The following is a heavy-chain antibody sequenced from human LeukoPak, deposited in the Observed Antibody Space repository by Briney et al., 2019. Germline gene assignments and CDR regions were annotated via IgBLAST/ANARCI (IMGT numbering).Heavy chain of an antibody. Sequence: GGSQRLSCAASGFTFDDYTMHWVRQAPGKGLEWVSLTSWDGGSTYYADSVKGRFTISRDNSKNSLYLQMNSLRTEDTALYFCAKDHYYGSGSYSRWVYFDYWGQGTLVTVSS. CDR3: AKDHYYGSGSYSRWVYFDY. V-gene: IGHV3-43*01. J-gene: IGHJ4*02. D-gene: IGHD3-10*01. CDR2: TSWDGGST. CDR1: GFTFDDYT.